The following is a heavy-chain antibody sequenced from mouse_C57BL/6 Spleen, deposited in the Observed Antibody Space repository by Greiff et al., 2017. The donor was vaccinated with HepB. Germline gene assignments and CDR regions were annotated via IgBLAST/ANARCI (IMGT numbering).Heavy chain of an antibody. CDR1: GYTFTDYN. Sequence: EVKLMESGPELVKPGASVKMSCKASGYTFTDYNMHWVKQSHGKSLEWIGYINPNNGGTSYNQKFKGKATLTVNKSSSTAYMELRSLTSEDSAVYYCARTPLLRYAMDYWGQGTSVTVSS. D-gene: IGHD1-2*01. CDR2: INPNNGGT. V-gene: IGHV1-22*01. CDR3: ARTPLLRYAMDY. J-gene: IGHJ4*01.